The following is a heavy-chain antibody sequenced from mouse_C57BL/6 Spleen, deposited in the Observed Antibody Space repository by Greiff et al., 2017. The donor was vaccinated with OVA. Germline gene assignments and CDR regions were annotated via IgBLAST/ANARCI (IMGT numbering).Heavy chain of an antibody. J-gene: IGHJ3*01. CDR3: AVYGSSYEGFAY. CDR2: IDPSDSET. V-gene: IGHV1-52*01. CDR1: GYTFTSYW. D-gene: IGHD1-1*01. Sequence: QVQLQQPGAELVRPGSSVKLSCKASGYTFTSYWMHWVKQRPIQGLEWIGNIDPSDSETHYNQKFKDKATLTVDKSSSTAYMQLSSLTSEDSAVYYCAVYGSSYEGFAYWGQGTLVTVSA.